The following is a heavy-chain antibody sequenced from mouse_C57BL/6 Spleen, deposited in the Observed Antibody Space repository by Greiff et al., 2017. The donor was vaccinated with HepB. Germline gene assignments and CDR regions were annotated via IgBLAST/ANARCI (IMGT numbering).Heavy chain of an antibody. CDR2: INPNNGGT. V-gene: IGHV1-18*01. CDR3: ARSAYYSNFHWYFDV. D-gene: IGHD2-5*01. CDR1: GYTFTDYN. Sequence: VQLQQSGPELVKPGASVKIPCKASGYTFTDYNMDWVKQSHGKSLEWIGDINPNNGGTIYNQKFKGKATLTVDKSSSTAYMELRSLTSEDTAVYYCARSAYYSNFHWYFDVWGTGTSVTVSS. J-gene: IGHJ1*03.